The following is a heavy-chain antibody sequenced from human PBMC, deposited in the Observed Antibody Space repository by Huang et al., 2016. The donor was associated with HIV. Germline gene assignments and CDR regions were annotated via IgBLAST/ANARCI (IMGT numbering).Heavy chain of an antibody. CDR1: GFSFSSFG. CDR2: IRYDGGNK. D-gene: IGHD1-1*01. CDR3: ARGRSDWNPADY. V-gene: IGHV3-30*02. Sequence: QVQLVESGGGVVQPGGSLRLSCAASGFSFSSFGMNWVRQAPAKGLEWVAFIRYDGGNKFYADSVKGRFSISRDNSKDTLYLQMNSLTTDDTAVYYCARGRSDWNPADYWGQGTLVTVSS. J-gene: IGHJ4*02.